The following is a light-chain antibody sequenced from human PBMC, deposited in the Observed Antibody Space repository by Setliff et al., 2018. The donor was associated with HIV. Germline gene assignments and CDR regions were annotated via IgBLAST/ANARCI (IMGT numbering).Light chain of an antibody. CDR2: EVT. J-gene: IGLJ1*01. V-gene: IGLV2-8*01. Sequence: QSALTQHPSASGSPGQSVTISCTGTSSDVGGYNYVSWHQQYPGKAPKLIIYEVTKRPSGVPDRLSGSKSGNTASLTVSGRQVEDEADYYCSSYAGSNNYVFGTGTKVTVL. CDR3: SSYAGSNNYV. CDR1: SSDVGGYNY.